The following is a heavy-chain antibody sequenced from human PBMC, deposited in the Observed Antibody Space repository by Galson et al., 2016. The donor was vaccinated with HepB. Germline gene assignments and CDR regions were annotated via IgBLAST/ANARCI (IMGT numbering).Heavy chain of an antibody. V-gene: IGHV3-7*01. D-gene: IGHD3-16*01. CDR3: SRRIGLDHYDYLWKNYRLSYYFDY. CDR2: INEDGSEK. Sequence: SLRLSCAASGFTFSNYWMNWVRQAPGKGLEWVANINEDGSEKYYVDSVKGRFTISRDNATNSLYLQMNSLRAEDTAVYFCSRRIGLDHYDYLWKNYRLSYYFDYWGRGTLVTVS. CDR1: GFTFSNYW. J-gene: IGHJ4*02.